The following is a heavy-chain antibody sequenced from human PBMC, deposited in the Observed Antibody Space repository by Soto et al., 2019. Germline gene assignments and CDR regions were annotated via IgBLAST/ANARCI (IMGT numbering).Heavy chain of an antibody. CDR2: INHSGST. Sequence: QVQLRQWGAGLLKASETLSLTCAVYGGSFGGYYWNWIRQPPGKGLEWIGEINHSGSTNYNPSLKSRVTLSVDTSKNHFSLKLSSVTAADTAVYYCARGWGRIFDYWGQGTLVTVSS. CDR3: ARGWGRIFDY. D-gene: IGHD7-27*01. CDR1: GGSFGGYY. V-gene: IGHV4-34*01. J-gene: IGHJ4*02.